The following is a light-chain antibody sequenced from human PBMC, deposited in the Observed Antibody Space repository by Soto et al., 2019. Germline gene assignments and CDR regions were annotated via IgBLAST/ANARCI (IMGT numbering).Light chain of an antibody. V-gene: IGLV2-14*03. CDR3: SSFASSIPLV. Sequence: QSALTQPASVSGSPGQSITISCTGTSSDVGGYNYVSWYQQHPGKAPKLLICDVTNRPSGVSNRFSGSKSGNTASLNISGLQTEDEADYYCSSFASSIPLVFGGGTQLTVL. CDR1: SSDVGGYNY. J-gene: IGLJ2*01. CDR2: DVT.